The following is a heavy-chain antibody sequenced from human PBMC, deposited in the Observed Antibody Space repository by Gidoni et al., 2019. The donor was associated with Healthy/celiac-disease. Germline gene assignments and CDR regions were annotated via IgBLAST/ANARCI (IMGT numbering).Heavy chain of an antibody. V-gene: IGHV4-34*01. CDR1: GGSFSGYY. CDR2: INHSGST. CDR3: ARGGARRSIYYYYYGMDV. D-gene: IGHD6-6*01. J-gene: IGHJ6*02. Sequence: QVQLQQWGAGLLKPSETLSLTCAVYGGSFSGYYWSWIRQPPGKGLEWIGEINHSGSTNYNPSLKSRVTISVDTSKNQFSLKLSSVTAADTAVYYCARGGARRSIYYYYYGMDVWGQGTTVTVSS.